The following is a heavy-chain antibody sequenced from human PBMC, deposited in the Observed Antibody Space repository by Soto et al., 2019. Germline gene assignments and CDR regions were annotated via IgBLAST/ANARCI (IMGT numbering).Heavy chain of an antibody. Sequence: ASVKVSCKASGYPFPSFDINWVRQATGQGLEWMGWMNPNSGNTGYAQKFQGRVTMTRNTSLHTTYMEQRSTKSEDPADYYSEKQGPLHCSVTSCPYYFASWGEGTLVTVPS. J-gene: IGHJ4*02. CDR2: MNPNSGNT. CDR3: EKQGPLHCSVTSCPYYFAS. CDR1: GYPFPSFD. V-gene: IGHV1-8*01. D-gene: IGHD2-2*01.